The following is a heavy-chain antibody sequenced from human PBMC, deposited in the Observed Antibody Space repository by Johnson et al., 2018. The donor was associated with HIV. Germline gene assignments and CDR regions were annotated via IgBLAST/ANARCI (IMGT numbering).Heavy chain of an antibody. CDR2: ISSSGSTM. CDR3: ARNGLIPAAKGVAFDI. D-gene: IGHD2-2*01. J-gene: IGHJ3*02. V-gene: IGHV3-11*01. CDR1: GLTFSDYY. Sequence: QVQLVESGGGLVKPGGSLRLSCAAPGLTFSDYYMTWIRQAPGKGLEWVSYISSSGSTMYYADSVKGRFTISRDNAKNSLYLQMNSLRAEDTAVYYCARNGLIPAAKGVAFDICGQGTMVTVSS.